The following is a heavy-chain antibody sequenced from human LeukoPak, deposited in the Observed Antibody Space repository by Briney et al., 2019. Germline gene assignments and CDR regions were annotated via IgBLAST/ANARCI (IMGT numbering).Heavy chain of an antibody. CDR2: IDIAGDT. J-gene: IGHJ2*01. CDR1: GFTLSNYD. CDR3: ARTTVTSGPYWYFDL. D-gene: IGHD4-17*01. V-gene: IGHV3-13*01. Sequence: GESLKISCAASGFTLSNYDMHWVRQATGEGLEWVSGIDIAGDTYYPGSVRGRFTISRENAENSLYLQMNSLRAGDTGVYYCARTTVTSGPYWYFDLWGRGTLVTVS.